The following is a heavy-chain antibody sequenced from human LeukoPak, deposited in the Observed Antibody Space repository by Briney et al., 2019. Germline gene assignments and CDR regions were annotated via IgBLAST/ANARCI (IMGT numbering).Heavy chain of an antibody. CDR1: GGSISSSSYY. CDR2: IYYSGST. Sequence: SETLSLTCTVSGGSISSSSYYWGWIRQPPGKGLEWIGSIYYSGSTYYNPSLKSRVTISVDTSKNQFSLKLSSVTAADTAVYYCVRDGWWSPVWGKGTTVTVSS. V-gene: IGHV4-39*07. CDR3: VRDGWWSPV. D-gene: IGHD2-15*01. J-gene: IGHJ6*04.